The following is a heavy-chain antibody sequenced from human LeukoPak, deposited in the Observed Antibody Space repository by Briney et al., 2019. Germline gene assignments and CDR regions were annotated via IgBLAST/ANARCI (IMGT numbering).Heavy chain of an antibody. Sequence: PGGSLRLSCAASGFTFDDYAMHWVRQAPGKGLEWVSLISGDGGSTYYADSVKGRFTISRDNSKNSLYLQMNSLRTEDTALYYRASATAVLTIFDYWGQGTLVTVSS. J-gene: IGHJ4*02. D-gene: IGHD3-3*01. CDR2: ISGDGGST. CDR1: GFTFDDYA. CDR3: ASATAVLTIFDY. V-gene: IGHV3-43*02.